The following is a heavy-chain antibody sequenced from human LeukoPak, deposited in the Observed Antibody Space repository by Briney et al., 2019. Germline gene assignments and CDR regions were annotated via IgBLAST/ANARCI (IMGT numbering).Heavy chain of an antibody. V-gene: IGHV1-2*02. Sequence: GASVKVSCKASGYTFTGYYMHWVRQAPGQGLEWMAWINPNTGVTNYAQKFQGRITMTRDTSISTAYMELSRLTSDDTAVYYCARGLGGSGSYFLTFDYWGQGTLVTVSS. CDR1: GYTFTGYY. D-gene: IGHD1-26*01. CDR3: ARGLGGSGSYFLTFDY. J-gene: IGHJ4*02. CDR2: INPNTGVT.